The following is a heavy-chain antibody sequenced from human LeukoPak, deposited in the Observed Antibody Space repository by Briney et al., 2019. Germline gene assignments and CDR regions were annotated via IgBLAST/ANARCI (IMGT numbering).Heavy chain of an antibody. D-gene: IGHD2-21*01. Sequence: GGSLRLSCAASGFTFINHAMIWVRQAPGKGLEWVPAISGTGPNPYYADPEKGRFTISRDNSQNTLSLQMNSLRAEDTAVYYCAKRPERYGGAAHFFDYWGQGTLVTVSS. CDR2: ISGTGPNP. CDR1: GFTFINHA. J-gene: IGHJ4*02. V-gene: IGHV3-23*01. CDR3: AKRPERYGGAAHFFDY.